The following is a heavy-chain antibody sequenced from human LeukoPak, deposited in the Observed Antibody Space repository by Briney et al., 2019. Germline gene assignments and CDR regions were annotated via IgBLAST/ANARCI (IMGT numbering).Heavy chain of an antibody. J-gene: IGHJ4*02. Sequence: GRSLRLSCAASGFTFSSYAMHWVRQAPGKGLEWVAVISYDGSNKYYADSVKGRFTISRDNSKNTLYLQMNSLRAEDTAVYYCARDLYGSGSLPDYWGQGTLVTVSS. V-gene: IGHV3-30*14. CDR2: ISYDGSNK. CDR3: ARDLYGSGSLPDY. CDR1: GFTFSSYA. D-gene: IGHD3-10*01.